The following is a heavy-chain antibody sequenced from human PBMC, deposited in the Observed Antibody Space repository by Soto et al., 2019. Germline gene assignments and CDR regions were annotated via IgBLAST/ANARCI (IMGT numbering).Heavy chain of an antibody. Sequence: PGGSLILSYAASGFTFISYAMSWVRQPPGKGLEWIGEIYHSGSTNYNPSLKSRVTISVDTSKNQFSLKLSSVTAADTAVYYCARGHGSNWFDPWGQGTLVTGSS. CDR1: GFTFISYAM. J-gene: IGHJ5*02. CDR3: ARGHGSNWFDP. V-gene: IGHV4-4*02. CDR2: IYHSGST.